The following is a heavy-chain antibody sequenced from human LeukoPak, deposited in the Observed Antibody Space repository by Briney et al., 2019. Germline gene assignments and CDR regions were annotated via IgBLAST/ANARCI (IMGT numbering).Heavy chain of an antibody. V-gene: IGHV4-59*12. Sequence: SETLSLTCTVSGGSISGYYWSWIRQPPGKGLEWIGYIYYSGNTDYNPSLKSRVTISVDTSKNQLSLKMSSVTAADTAVYYCARTTHGDFYFDYWGQGTLVTVSS. D-gene: IGHD4-17*01. CDR1: GGSISGYY. J-gene: IGHJ4*02. CDR2: IYYSGNT. CDR3: ARTTHGDFYFDY.